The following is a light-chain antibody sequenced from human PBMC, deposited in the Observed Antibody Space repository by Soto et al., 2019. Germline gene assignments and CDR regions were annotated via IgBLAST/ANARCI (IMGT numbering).Light chain of an antibody. CDR3: SSYAGSNNYV. Sequence: QSVLTQPPSASGSPGQSVTISCTGTSSDIGDSNSVSWYQQHPGKAPKLMIYDVSKRPSGVPDCFSGSKSGNTASLTVSRLQAEDEADYYCSSYAGSNNYVFGTGTKVTVL. CDR1: SSDIGDSNS. J-gene: IGLJ1*01. V-gene: IGLV2-8*01. CDR2: DVS.